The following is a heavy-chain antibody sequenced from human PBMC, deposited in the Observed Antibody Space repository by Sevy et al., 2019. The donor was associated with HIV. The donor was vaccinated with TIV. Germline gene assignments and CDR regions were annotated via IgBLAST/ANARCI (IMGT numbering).Heavy chain of an antibody. CDR3: ARGPAWFGAYGLDV. D-gene: IGHD3-10*01. Sequence: ASVKVSCKASGYTFTCYAIHWVRQAPGQRLEWMGWMNADNGNTKYSQKFQERVNFTRDTSANTAYMELSSLRSEDTATYYCARGPAWFGAYGLDVWGLGTTVTVSS. CDR2: MNADNGNT. V-gene: IGHV1-3*01. J-gene: IGHJ6*02. CDR1: GYTFTCYA.